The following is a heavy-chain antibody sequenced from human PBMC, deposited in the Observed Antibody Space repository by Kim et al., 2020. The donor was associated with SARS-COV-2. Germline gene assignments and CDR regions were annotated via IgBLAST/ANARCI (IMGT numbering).Heavy chain of an antibody. Sequence: GGSLRLSCAASGFTFDDYAMHWVRQASGKGLEWVSLISGDGGSTYYADSVKGRFTISRDNSKNSLYLQMNSLRTEDTALYYCAEELATRDYSYGMDVWGQGTTVTVSS. J-gene: IGHJ6*02. CDR1: GFTFDDYA. CDR2: ISGDGGST. D-gene: IGHD5-12*01. CDR3: AEELATRDYSYGMDV. V-gene: IGHV3-43*02.